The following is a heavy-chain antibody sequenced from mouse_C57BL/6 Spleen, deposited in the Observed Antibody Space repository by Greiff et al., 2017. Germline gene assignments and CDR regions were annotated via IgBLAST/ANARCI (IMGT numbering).Heavy chain of an antibody. CDR3: TRESYWYFDV. V-gene: IGHV5-9-1*02. CDR1: GFTFSSYA. Sequence: EVQRVESGAGLVKPGGSLKLSCAASGFTFSSYAMSWVRQTPEKRLEWVAYISSGGDYIYYADTVKGRFTSSRDKARNTLYLQMSSLKSEDTAMYYCTRESYWYFDVWGTGTTVTVSS. CDR2: ISSGGDYI. J-gene: IGHJ1*03.